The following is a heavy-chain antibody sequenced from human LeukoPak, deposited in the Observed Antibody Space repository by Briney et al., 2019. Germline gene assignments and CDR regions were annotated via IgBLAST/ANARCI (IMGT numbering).Heavy chain of an antibody. CDR3: ARVAKYYYDSSGYYD. D-gene: IGHD3-22*01. CDR1: GGTFSSYA. CDR2: IIPILGIA. J-gene: IGHJ4*02. V-gene: IGHV1-69*04. Sequence: SVKVSCKASGGTFSSYAISWVRQAPGQGLEWMGRIIPILGIANYAQKFQGRVTITADKSTSTAYMELSSLRSEDTAVYYCARVAKYYYDSSGYYDRGQGTLVTVSS.